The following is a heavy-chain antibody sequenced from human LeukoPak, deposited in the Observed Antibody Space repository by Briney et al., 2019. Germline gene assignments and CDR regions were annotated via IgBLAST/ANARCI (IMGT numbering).Heavy chain of an antibody. J-gene: IGHJ4*02. V-gene: IGHV3-33*01. CDR1: GFTFSSYG. CDR3: ARRGGYDSSGHYFDY. D-gene: IGHD3-22*01. CDR2: IWYDGSNK. Sequence: PGRSLRLSCAASGFTFSSYGMHWVRQAPGKGLEWVAGIWYDGSNKYYADSVKGRFTISRDNSNNTLYLQLSSLRSEDTAVYYCARRGGYDSSGHYFDYWGQGTLVTVSS.